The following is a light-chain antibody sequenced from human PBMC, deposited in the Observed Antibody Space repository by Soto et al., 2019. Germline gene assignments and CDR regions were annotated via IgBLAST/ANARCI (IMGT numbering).Light chain of an antibody. V-gene: IGKV3-20*01. J-gene: IGKJ2*02. CDR3: QQYGSSPRT. CDR2: GAS. Sequence: EIVLTQSPGTLSLSPGERATLSCRASESVSSSYLAWYQQKPGQAPRLLSYGASSRATGIPDRFSGSGSGTDFPLTISRLEPEDFAVYYCQQYGSSPRTFGQETKLEIK. CDR1: ESVSSSY.